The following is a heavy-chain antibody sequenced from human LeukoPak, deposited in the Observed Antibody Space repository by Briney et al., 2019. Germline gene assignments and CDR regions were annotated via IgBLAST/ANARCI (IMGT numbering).Heavy chain of an antibody. V-gene: IGHV3-23*01. CDR3: AKRRDAFDI. J-gene: IGHJ3*02. CDR2: ISDSGGST. CDR1: GFTSSNHA. Sequence: GGSLRLSCAASGFTSSNHALSWVRQAPGKGLECVSLISDSGGSTYYADSVRGRFTISRDNSKNTLYLQMNRLSAEDTAVYYCAKRRDAFDIWGQGTMVTAST. D-gene: IGHD6-25*01.